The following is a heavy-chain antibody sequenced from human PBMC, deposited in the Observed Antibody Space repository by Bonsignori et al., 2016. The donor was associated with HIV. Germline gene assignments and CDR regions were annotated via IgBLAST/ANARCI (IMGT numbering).Heavy chain of an antibody. CDR1: GFSFRTYN. Sequence: GESLKISCVASGFSFRTYNMNWVRQAPGKGLEWVSSIRSISTYVYYAESMKGRITISRDNAKNSLYLQMNNLRAEDTAIYYCVRGREVASILGGGYDYWGQGTLVTVSS. CDR2: IRSISTYV. J-gene: IGHJ4*02. CDR3: VRGREVASILGGGYDY. D-gene: IGHD5-12*01. V-gene: IGHV3-21*01.